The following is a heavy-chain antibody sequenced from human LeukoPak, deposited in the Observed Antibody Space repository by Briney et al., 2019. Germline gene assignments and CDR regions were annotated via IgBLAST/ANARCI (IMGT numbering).Heavy chain of an antibody. CDR1: GYTFTGYY. CDR3: AYYYDSAFDY. J-gene: IGHJ4*02. D-gene: IGHD3-22*01. Sequence: ASVKFSCKASGYTFTGYYMHWVRQAPGQGLEWMRWINPNSGGTNYAQRFQGRVTMTRDTSISTAYMELSRLRSDDTAVYYCAYYYDSAFDYWGQGALDTVSS. CDR2: INPNSGGT. V-gene: IGHV1-2*02.